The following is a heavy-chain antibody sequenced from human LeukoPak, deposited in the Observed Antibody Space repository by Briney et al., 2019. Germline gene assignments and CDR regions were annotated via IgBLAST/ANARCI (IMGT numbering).Heavy chain of an antibody. Sequence: SETLSLTCAVYGESFIYNYWTWIRQPPGKGLEWIGEINHSGSTNYDPSLKSRVTMSVDRAKNQFSLNLSSVTAADTAVYYCARRRVGTTFYYYYYMDVWGKGTTVTISS. J-gene: IGHJ6*03. CDR3: ARRRVGTTFYYYYYMDV. CDR1: GESFIYNY. V-gene: IGHV4-34*01. CDR2: INHSGST. D-gene: IGHD1-26*01.